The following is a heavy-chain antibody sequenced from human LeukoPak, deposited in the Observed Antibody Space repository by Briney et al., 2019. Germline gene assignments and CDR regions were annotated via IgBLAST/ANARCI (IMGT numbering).Heavy chain of an antibody. CDR1: GFTFSDYY. J-gene: IGHJ4*02. D-gene: IGHD1-26*01. CDR2: ISSSGSTI. Sequence: GGSLRLSCAASGFTFSDYYMSWIRQAPGKGLEWVSYISSSGSTIYYADSVKGRFTISRDNAKNSLYLQMNSLRAEDTAVYYCGCLSDTWALDYWGQGTLVTVSS. V-gene: IGHV3-11*04. CDR3: GCLSDTWALDY.